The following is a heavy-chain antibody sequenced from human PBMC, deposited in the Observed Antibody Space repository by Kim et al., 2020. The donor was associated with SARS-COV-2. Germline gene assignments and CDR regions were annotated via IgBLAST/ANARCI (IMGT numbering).Heavy chain of an antibody. J-gene: IGHJ3*01. CDR2: ISYDGSNK. Sequence: GGSLRLSCAASGFTFSSYAMHWVRQAPGKGLEWVAVISYDGSNKYYADSVKGRFTISRDNSKNTLYLQMNSLRAEDTAVYYCARESCSGWSAWGQGTMVTVSS. D-gene: IGHD6-19*01. CDR3: ARESCSGWSA. CDR1: GFTFSSYA. V-gene: IGHV3-30-3*01.